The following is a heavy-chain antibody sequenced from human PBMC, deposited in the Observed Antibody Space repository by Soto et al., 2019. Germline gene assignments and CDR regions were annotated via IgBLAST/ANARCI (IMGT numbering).Heavy chain of an antibody. CDR1: GGTFSSYT. CDR3: ARVGPTQHNWFDP. J-gene: IGHJ5*02. V-gene: IGHV1-69*02. Sequence: QVQLVQSGAEVKKPGSSVKVSCKASGGTFSSYTISWVRQAPGQGHEWMGRIIPILGIANYAQKFQGRVTITADKSTSTAYMELSSLRSEDTAVYYCARVGPTQHNWFDPWGQGTLVTVSS. CDR2: IIPILGIA.